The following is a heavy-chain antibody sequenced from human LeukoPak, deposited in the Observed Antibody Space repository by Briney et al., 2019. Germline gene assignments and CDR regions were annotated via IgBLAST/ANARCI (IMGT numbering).Heavy chain of an antibody. CDR3: AREKVSGSSGYYGQDY. V-gene: IGHV3-21*01. Sequence: GGSLRLSCAASGFTFSSYGMHWVRQAPGKGLEWVSSISSSSSYIYYADSVKGRFTISRDNAKNSLYLQMNSLRAEDTAVYYCAREKVSGSSGYYGQDYWGQGTLVTVSS. J-gene: IGHJ4*02. CDR2: ISSSSSYI. CDR1: GFTFSSYG. D-gene: IGHD3-22*01.